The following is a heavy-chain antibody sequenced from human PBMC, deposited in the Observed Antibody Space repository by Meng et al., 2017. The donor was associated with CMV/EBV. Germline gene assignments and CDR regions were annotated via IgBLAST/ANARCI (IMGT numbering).Heavy chain of an antibody. J-gene: IGHJ4*02. V-gene: IGHV1-2*02. CDR1: GYTFTGYY. D-gene: IGHD6-13*01. Sequence: ASVKVSCKASGYTFTGYYMHCVRQAPGQGLERMGWINPNSGGTNYAQKFQGRVTMTRDTSISTAYMELSRLRSDDTAVYYCARGNLRREQQLGYWGQGTLVTVSS. CDR3: ARGNLRREQQLGY. CDR2: INPNSGGT.